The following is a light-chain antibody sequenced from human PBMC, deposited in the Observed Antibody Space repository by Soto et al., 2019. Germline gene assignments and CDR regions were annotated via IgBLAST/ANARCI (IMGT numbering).Light chain of an antibody. CDR2: DVA. J-gene: IGLJ1*01. CDR3: SSYTTRNTEV. CDR1: SSDVGAFNY. V-gene: IGLV2-14*03. Sequence: QSVLTQPASVSGSPGQSISISCIGTSSDVGAFNYVSWYQHHPGKAPQLIIYDVASRPSGVSNRFSASKSGNTASLTISGLQAEDEADYYCSSYTTRNTEVFGTGIKVTVL.